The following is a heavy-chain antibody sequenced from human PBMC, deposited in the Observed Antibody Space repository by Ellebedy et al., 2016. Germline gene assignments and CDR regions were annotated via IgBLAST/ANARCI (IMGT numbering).Heavy chain of an antibody. CDR2: IYYSGST. Sequence: SETLSLXCTVSGGSISSSSYYWGWIRQPPGKGLEWIGSIYYSGSTNYNPSLKSRVTISVDTSKNQFSLKLSSVTAADTAVYYCARVRIQLAIADYWGQGTLVTVSS. CDR3: ARVRIQLAIADY. J-gene: IGHJ4*02. D-gene: IGHD5-18*01. V-gene: IGHV4-39*07. CDR1: GGSISSSSYY.